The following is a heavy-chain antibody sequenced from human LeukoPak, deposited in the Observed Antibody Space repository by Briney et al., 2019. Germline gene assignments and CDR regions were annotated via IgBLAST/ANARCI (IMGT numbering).Heavy chain of an antibody. D-gene: IGHD4-23*01. J-gene: IGHJ2*01. CDR3: ARRVVNNRNWYFNL. V-gene: IGHV5-51*01. CDR2: TFAGYSYT. Sequence: GESLKISCQSSGYNFTPYWIVWVRQMPGKGLEWMGITFAGYSYTIYSPSFQGQVTISVDKSISTAYLQWSSLKASDTAMYYCARRVVNNRNWYFNLWGRGTLVTVSS. CDR1: GYNFTPYW.